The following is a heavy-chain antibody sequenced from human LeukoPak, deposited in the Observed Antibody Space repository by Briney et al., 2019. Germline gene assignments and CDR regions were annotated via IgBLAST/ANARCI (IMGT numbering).Heavy chain of an antibody. CDR3: AREDMTTVTTRWAFDI. J-gene: IGHJ3*02. Sequence: PGGSLRLSCAASGFTVSNNYMNWVRQAPGKGLEWVSVIYSGGSTYYADSVKGRFTISRDNSKNTLYLQMNSLRAEDTAVYYCAREDMTTVTTRWAFDIWGQGSMVTVSS. CDR2: IYSGGST. V-gene: IGHV3-66*02. CDR1: GFTVSNNY. D-gene: IGHD4-17*01.